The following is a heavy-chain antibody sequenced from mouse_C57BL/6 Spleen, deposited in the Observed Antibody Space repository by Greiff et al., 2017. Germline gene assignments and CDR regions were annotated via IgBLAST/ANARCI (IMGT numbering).Heavy chain of an antibody. Sequence: QVTLKESGPGILQPSQTLSLTCSFSGFSLSTFGMGVGWIRQPSGKGLEWLAHIWWDDDKYYNPAMKSRLTISKYTSKNQVFLKIANVETADTATYYCARIARGFYYGNYGAMDYWGQGTSVTVSS. J-gene: IGHJ4*01. V-gene: IGHV8-8*01. CDR3: ARIARGFYYGNYGAMDY. CDR2: IWWDDDK. D-gene: IGHD2-1*01. CDR1: GFSLSTFGMG.